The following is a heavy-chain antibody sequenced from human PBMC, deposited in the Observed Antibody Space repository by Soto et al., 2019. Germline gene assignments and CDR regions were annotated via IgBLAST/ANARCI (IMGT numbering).Heavy chain of an antibody. D-gene: IGHD2-2*01. Sequence: GASVKVSCKASGYTFSTYGISWVRQAPGQGLEWMGWISAYNGRTSYAQKFQGRLTVTTDTSTSTADMELRSLRSDDTAIYYCARDERQYCISSTCHYLDYWGQGTPVTVSS. CDR1: GYTFSTYG. CDR3: ARDERQYCISSTCHYLDY. J-gene: IGHJ4*02. CDR2: ISAYNGRT. V-gene: IGHV1-18*01.